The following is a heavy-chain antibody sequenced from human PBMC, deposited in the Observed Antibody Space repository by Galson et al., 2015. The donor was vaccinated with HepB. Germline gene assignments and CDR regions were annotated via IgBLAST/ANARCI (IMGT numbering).Heavy chain of an antibody. J-gene: IGHJ6*03. V-gene: IGHV3-53*01. CDR3: ASHGGQYSFAYYYYYMDV. CDR1: GFTVSSNY. D-gene: IGHD4-23*01. Sequence: SLRLSYAASGFTVSSNYMTWVRQVPEKGLEWVSVIYSGGSTYYADSVKGRFTISRDNSKNTLYLQMHTLRAEDTAVYYCASHGGQYSFAYYYYYMDVWGKGTTVTVS. CDR2: IYSGGST.